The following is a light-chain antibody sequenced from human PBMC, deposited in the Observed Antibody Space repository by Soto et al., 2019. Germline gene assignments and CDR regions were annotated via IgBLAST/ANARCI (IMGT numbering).Light chain of an antibody. J-gene: IGKJ3*01. CDR2: AAS. CDR3: QQCYSTPQT. V-gene: IGKV1-39*01. Sequence: DIQMTQSPSSLSASVGDRLTITCRASQSISSYLNWYQQKPGKAPKLLIYAASSLQTGVPSRVSGSGSGTDFSLTISSLQPEDFATYYCQQCYSTPQTFGPGTKVDIK. CDR1: QSISSY.